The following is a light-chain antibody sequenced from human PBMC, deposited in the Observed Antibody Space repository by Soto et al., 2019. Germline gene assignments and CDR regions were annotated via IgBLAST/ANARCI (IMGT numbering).Light chain of an antibody. CDR3: QSFYSRLSALYG. J-gene: IGLJ1*01. CDR2: GNN. CDR1: GATSD. V-gene: IGLV1-40*01. Sequence: QSVLTQPPAVSGAPGQRVTISCIGATSDVHWYQHLPGTAPKRLIYGNNNRPSGVPDRFSGSKSGTSASLVITGLQAEDEVDYYCQSFYSRLSALYGFGTGTKLTVL.